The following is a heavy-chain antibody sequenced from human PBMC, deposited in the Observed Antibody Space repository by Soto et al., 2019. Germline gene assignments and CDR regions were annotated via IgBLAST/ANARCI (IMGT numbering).Heavy chain of an antibody. CDR1: GYRFTTYG. Sequence: LKVSCKVSGYRFTTYGINWVRQAPGQGLEWVGWFNPDNQNTNYAQKFQDRVSLTTDSSTNTAYMELRDLRSDDTAVYYCARVRFGDPFDFWGQGSLVTVSS. D-gene: IGHD3-16*01. CDR3: ARVRFGDPFDF. J-gene: IGHJ4*02. CDR2: FNPDNQNT. V-gene: IGHV1-18*01.